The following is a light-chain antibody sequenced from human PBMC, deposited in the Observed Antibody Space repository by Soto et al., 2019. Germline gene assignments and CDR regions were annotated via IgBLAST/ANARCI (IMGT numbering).Light chain of an antibody. V-gene: IGKV3-20*01. CDR1: QSVSNNY. Sequence: IVFTQPLGSLSLSQGERATLSCRASQSVSNNYLAWYQQKPGQAPRLLIYGASNRATGIPDRFSGSGSGTDFTLTISRLEPEDFAVYYCQQYGRSGTFGQGTKVDIK. CDR2: GAS. J-gene: IGKJ1*01. CDR3: QQYGRSGT.